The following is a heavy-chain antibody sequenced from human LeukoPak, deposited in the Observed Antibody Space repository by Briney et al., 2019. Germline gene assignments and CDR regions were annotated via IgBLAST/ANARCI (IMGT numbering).Heavy chain of an antibody. CDR1: GFTFSNYA. CDR3: SKWGDYDVLTGYYDSDF. J-gene: IGHJ4*02. V-gene: IGHV3-23*01. CDR2: IVGSGGST. D-gene: IGHD3-9*01. Sequence: GGSLRLSCAASGFTFSNYAMSWVRQAPGKGLEWVSAIVGSGGSTYYADCVKGRFSISRDNSKHTLFLRMNSLRVEDTALYYCSKWGDYDVLTGYYDSDFWGQGTLVTVSS.